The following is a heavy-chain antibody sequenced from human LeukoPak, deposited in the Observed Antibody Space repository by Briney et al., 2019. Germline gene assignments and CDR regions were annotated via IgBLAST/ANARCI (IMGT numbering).Heavy chain of an antibody. CDR3: ARDASMINFDY. V-gene: IGHV7-4-1*02. CDR1: GYTFTVYS. D-gene: IGHD3-16*01. CDR2: ITTSTGKP. Sequence: ASVKVSCKASGYTFTVYSINWLRQAPGQGLEWLGWITTSTGKPTYAQGFTGRFVFSLDTSVSTTYLHINSLKAEDTAVYYCARDASMINFDYWGQGSLVTVSS. J-gene: IGHJ4*02.